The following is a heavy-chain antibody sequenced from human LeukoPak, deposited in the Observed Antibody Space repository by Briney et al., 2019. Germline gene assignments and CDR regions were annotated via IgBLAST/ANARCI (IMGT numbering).Heavy chain of an antibody. CDR1: GFTFSSYS. D-gene: IGHD3-22*01. Sequence: PGGSLRLSCAASGFTFSSYSMNWVRQAPGKGLEWVSSISSSSSYIYYADSVKGRFTISRDNAKNSLYLQMNSLRAEDTAVYYCARERALGYYYDSSWGQGTLVTVSS. V-gene: IGHV3-21*01. CDR3: ARERALGYYYDSS. J-gene: IGHJ4*02. CDR2: ISSSSSYI.